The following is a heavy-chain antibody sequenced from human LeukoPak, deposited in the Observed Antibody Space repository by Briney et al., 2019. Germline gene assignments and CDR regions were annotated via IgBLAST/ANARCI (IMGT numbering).Heavy chain of an antibody. CDR2: MNPNSGNT. CDR1: GYTFTSYD. V-gene: IGHV1-8*01. Sequence: GASAKVSCKASGYTFTSYDINWVRQATGQGLEWMGWMNPNSGNTGYAQKFQGRVTMTRNTSISTAYMELSSLRSEDTAVYYCARGQGGAAVYYYYYYMDVWGKGTTVTVPS. CDR3: ARGQGGAAVYYYYYYMDV. D-gene: IGHD1-26*01. J-gene: IGHJ6*03.